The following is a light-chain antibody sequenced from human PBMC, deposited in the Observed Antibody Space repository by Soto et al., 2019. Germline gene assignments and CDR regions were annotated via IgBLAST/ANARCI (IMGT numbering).Light chain of an antibody. CDR2: GAS. V-gene: IGKV3-15*01. J-gene: IGKJ4*01. CDR3: QQYNNWPLT. Sequence: EIVMTQSPATPSGSPGERATLSCRASQSVSSKLAWYRQKPGQAPRLLIYGASTRATGTPARFSGSGSGTEFTLTISSLQSEDFAVYYCQQYNNWPLTFGGGTKVDIK. CDR1: QSVSSK.